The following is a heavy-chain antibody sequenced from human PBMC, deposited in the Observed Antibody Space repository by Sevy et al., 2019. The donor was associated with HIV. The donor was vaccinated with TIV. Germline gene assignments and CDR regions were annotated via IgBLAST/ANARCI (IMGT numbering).Heavy chain of an antibody. D-gene: IGHD1-26*01. V-gene: IGHV3-23*01. J-gene: IGHJ4*02. Sequence: GGSLRLSCAASGFTFSSYAMSWVRQAPGKGLEWVSAISGSGGSTYYADSVKGRFTISRDNSKNTLYLQMNSLRAEDTAVYYCAKGPGARPSGSYGYWGQGTLVTVSS. CDR2: ISGSGGST. CDR1: GFTFSSYA. CDR3: AKGPGARPSGSYGY.